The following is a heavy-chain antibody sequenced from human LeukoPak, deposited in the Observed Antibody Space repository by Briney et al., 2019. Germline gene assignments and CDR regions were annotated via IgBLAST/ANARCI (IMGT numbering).Heavy chain of an antibody. D-gene: IGHD2-15*01. CDR2: IKQDGSEE. V-gene: IGHV3-7*05. CDR1: GFTFSSYW. J-gene: IGHJ5*02. Sequence: GGSLRLSCAASGFTFSSYWMTWVRQAPGKGLEWVANIKQDGSEEYYVDSVKGRFTISRDNAKNSLYLQMNSLRAEDTAVYYCERSIAANTNWFDPWGQGTLVTVSS. CDR3: ERSIAANTNWFDP.